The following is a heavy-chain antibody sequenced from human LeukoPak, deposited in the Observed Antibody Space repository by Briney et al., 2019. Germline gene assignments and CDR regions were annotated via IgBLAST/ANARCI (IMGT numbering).Heavy chain of an antibody. CDR2: ISYDGSNK. CDR3: ARDPSPYSSSWSKYDY. V-gene: IGHV3-30*04. D-gene: IGHD6-13*01. Sequence: GGSPRLSCAASGSTFGNYYMSWVRQAPGKGLEWVAVISYDGSNKYYADSVKGRFTISRDNSKNTLYLQMNSLRAEDTAVYYCARDPSPYSSSWSKYDYWGQGTLVTVSS. J-gene: IGHJ4*02. CDR1: GSTFGNYY.